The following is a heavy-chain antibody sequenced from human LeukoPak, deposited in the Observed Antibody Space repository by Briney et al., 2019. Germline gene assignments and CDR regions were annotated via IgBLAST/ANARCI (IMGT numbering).Heavy chain of an antibody. J-gene: IGHJ4*02. V-gene: IGHV3-66*01. CDR1: GFTVSSNY. D-gene: IGHD1-26*01. CDR2: IYIGGTT. CDR3: ARDGLRELDY. Sequence: PGGSLRLSCTPSGFTVSSNYMSWVRQAPGKGLEWVSVIYIGGTTYYADSVKGRFTISRDNSKNTLYLQMNSLRAEDTAVYYCARDGLRELDYWGQGTLVTVSS.